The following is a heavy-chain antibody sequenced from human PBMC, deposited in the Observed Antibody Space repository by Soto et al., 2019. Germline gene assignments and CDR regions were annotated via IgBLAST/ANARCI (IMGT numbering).Heavy chain of an antibody. D-gene: IGHD3-10*01. V-gene: IGHV3-21*01. Sequence: PGGSLRLSCAASGFIFRSYSMNWVRQAPGKGLEWVSSISSSSSYIYYADSVKGRFTISRDNAKNSLYLQMNSLRAEDTAVYYCARAKNFYGSGSYAVLTYWGQGTLVTVSS. CDR3: ARAKNFYGSGSYAVLTY. CDR1: GFIFRSYS. CDR2: ISSSSSYI. J-gene: IGHJ4*02.